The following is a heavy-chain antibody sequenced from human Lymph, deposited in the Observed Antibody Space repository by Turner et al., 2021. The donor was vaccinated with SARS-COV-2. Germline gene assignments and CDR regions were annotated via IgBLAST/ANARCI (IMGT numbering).Heavy chain of an antibody. D-gene: IGHD1-1*01. CDR2: FYKIGSI. CDR1: GVSISSQS. Sequence: QVQLQESGPGLVRPSETLSLTCTVSGVSISSQSWSWIRQSAGRGLEWIGYFYKIGSIDYNPTLMSRVTISVDTSKNQLSLNLISMTAADTAVYYCARHQGSTSGYDHGMNVWGQGTAVIVSS. J-gene: IGHJ6*02. CDR3: ARHQGSTSGYDHGMNV. V-gene: IGHV4-59*08.